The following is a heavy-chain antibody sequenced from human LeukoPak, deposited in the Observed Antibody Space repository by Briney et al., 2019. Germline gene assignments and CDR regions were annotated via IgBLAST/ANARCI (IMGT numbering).Heavy chain of an antibody. D-gene: IGHD6-19*01. CDR2: IYHSGST. CDR1: GYSISSGYY. CDR3: ARLIAVAGTNL. Sequence: SETLSLTCAVSGYSISSGYYWGRIRQPPGKGLEWIGSIYHSGSTYYNPSLKSRVTISVDTSKNQFSLKLSSVTAADTAVYYCARLIAVAGTNLWGQGTLVTVSS. V-gene: IGHV4-38-2*01. J-gene: IGHJ4*02.